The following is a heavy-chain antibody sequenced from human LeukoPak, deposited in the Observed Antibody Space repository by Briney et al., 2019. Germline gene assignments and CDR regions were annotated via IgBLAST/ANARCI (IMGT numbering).Heavy chain of an antibody. V-gene: IGHV1-18*01. Sequence: ASVKVSCKPSGYTFTIYAISWLRQAPGQGLEWMGWISTYSGNTNYAQKLQGRITMTIETSTSTAYMELRSLRSDDTAVYYCARGGSRVVTYGNFDYWGQGTLVTVSS. CDR3: ARGGSRVVTYGNFDY. CDR1: GYTFTIYA. CDR2: ISTYSGNT. D-gene: IGHD2-21*02. J-gene: IGHJ4*02.